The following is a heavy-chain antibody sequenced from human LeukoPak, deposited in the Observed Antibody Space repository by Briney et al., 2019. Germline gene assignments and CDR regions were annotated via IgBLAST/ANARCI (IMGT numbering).Heavy chain of an antibody. Sequence: GGSLRLSCTASEFTFNKYWMHWVRQAPGKGLVWVSRINSVGSHTDYADSVKGRFTISRDNAKNTLDLQMNSLRADDTAVYYCASHSTFVGGATESIDFWGQGTLVTVSS. J-gene: IGHJ4*02. D-gene: IGHD1-26*01. CDR1: EFTFNKYW. CDR3: ASHSTFVGGATESIDF. CDR2: INSVGSHT. V-gene: IGHV3-74*01.